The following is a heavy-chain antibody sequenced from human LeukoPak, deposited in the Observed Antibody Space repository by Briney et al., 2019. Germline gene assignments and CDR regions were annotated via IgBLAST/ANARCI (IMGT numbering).Heavy chain of an antibody. Sequence: ASVKVSCKASGYTFTSYGISWVRQAPGQGLERMGWISAYDGNTNYAQKLQGRVTMTTDTSTSTAYMELRSLRSDDTAVYYCARDFSSSGSTGYWGQGTLVTVSS. CDR2: ISAYDGNT. CDR1: GYTFTSYG. V-gene: IGHV1-18*01. J-gene: IGHJ4*02. D-gene: IGHD6-19*01. CDR3: ARDFSSSGSTGY.